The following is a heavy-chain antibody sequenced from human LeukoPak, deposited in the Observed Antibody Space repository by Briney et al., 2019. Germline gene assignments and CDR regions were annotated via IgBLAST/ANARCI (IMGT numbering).Heavy chain of an antibody. CDR1: GYTFTSYD. J-gene: IGHJ5*01. CDR2: MNPNSGDT. Sequence: ASVKVSCKASGYTFTSYDINWVRQATGQGLEWVGWMNPNSGDTGYAQKFQGRVTMTRNTSISTAYMELSSLTSDDTAVFYCARTGMGGNVWMDSWGQGTLVTVSS. D-gene: IGHD1-26*01. CDR3: ARTGMGGNVWMDS. V-gene: IGHV1-8*01.